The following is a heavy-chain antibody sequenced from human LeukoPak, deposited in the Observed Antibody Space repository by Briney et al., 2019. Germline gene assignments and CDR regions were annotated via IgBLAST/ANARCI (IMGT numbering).Heavy chain of an antibody. V-gene: IGHV1-3*01. J-gene: IGHJ3*02. CDR2: INAGNGNT. CDR3: ARYMVRGANRDAFDI. Sequence: ASVKVSCKASGYTFTSYAMHWVRQAPGQRLEWMGWINAGNGNTKYSQKFQGRVTITRDASASTAYMELSSLRSEDTAVYYCARYMVRGANRDAFDIWGQGTMVTVSS. CDR1: GYTFTSYA. D-gene: IGHD3-10*01.